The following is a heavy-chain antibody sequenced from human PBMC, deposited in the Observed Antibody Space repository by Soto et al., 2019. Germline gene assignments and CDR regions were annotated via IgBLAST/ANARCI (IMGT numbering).Heavy chain of an antibody. CDR3: ARDRIVGATTDAFDI. V-gene: IGHV3-33*01. CDR1: GVPWSNYC. D-gene: IGHD1-26*01. J-gene: IGHJ3*02. Sequence: GGSPSLCGAAAGVPWSNYCMQLVRPARGKGLEWVAVIWYDGSNKYYADSVKGRFTISRDNSKNTLYLQMNSLRAEDTAVYYCARDRIVGATTDAFDILGQGTMVTVSS. CDR2: IWYDGSNK.